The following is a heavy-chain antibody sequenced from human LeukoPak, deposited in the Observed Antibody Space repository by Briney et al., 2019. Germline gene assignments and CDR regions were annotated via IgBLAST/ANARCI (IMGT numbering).Heavy chain of an antibody. CDR3: ARDGSGWPTYYFDY. J-gene: IGHJ4*02. V-gene: IGHV4-34*01. D-gene: IGHD6-19*01. CDR1: GGSFSGYY. Sequence: ETLSLTCAVYGGSFSGYYWSWIRQPSGKGLEWIGEINHSGSTNYNPSLKSRVTISVGTSKNQFSLKLSSVTAADTAVYYCARDGSGWPTYYFDYWGQGTLVTVSS. CDR2: INHSGST.